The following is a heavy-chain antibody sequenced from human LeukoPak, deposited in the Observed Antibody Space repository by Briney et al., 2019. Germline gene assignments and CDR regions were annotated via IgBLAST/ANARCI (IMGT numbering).Heavy chain of an antibody. CDR3: ARTDSALSVAGISAFDV. Sequence: GGSLRLSCAASDFTFSTYEMNWIRQAPGKELEWVSYIDKSSGLIYYADSVRGRFTISRDNAKNSLYLQMNSLRAEDTAVYYCARTDSALSVAGISAFDVWGQGTMVTVS. CDR1: DFTFSTYE. V-gene: IGHV3-48*03. D-gene: IGHD6-19*01. CDR2: IDKSSGLI. J-gene: IGHJ3*01.